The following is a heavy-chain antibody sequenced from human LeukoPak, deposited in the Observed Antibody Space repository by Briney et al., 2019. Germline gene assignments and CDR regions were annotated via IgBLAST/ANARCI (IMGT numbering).Heavy chain of an antibody. CDR3: ARRRYCSSTSCYAKAAAGTERGRYNWFDP. CDR2: ISSSSSYI. D-gene: IGHD2-2*01. Sequence: NPGGSLRLSCAASGFTFSSYSMNWVRQAPGKGLEWVSSISSSSSYIYYADSVKGRFTISRDNAKNSLYLQMNSLRAEDTAVYYCARRRYCSSTSCYAKAAAGTERGRYNWFDPWGQGTLVTVSS. V-gene: IGHV3-21*01. CDR1: GFTFSSYS. J-gene: IGHJ5*02.